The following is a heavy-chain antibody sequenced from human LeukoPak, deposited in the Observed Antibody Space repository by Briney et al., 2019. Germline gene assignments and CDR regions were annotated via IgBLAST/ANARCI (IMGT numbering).Heavy chain of an antibody. Sequence: SETLSLTCTVSGGSISSYYWSWIRQPPGKGLEWIGNIFYSGSPNYNPSLESRVTISFDTSKNQFSLKLSSVTAADTAVYYCARGNSGYDYASDIWGQGTMVTVSS. D-gene: IGHD5-12*01. CDR3: ARGNSGYDYASDI. CDR2: IFYSGSP. V-gene: IGHV4-59*08. J-gene: IGHJ3*02. CDR1: GGSISSYY.